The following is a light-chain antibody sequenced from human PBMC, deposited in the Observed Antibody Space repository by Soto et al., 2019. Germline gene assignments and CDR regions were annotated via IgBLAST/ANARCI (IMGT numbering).Light chain of an antibody. V-gene: IGLV2-14*01. Sequence: QSALTQPASVSASPGQSISISCTGTTNDVGAFDYVSWYQQHPGKPPKLIIYEIFNRPSGVSHRFSGSKSGNSASPTISGLQAEDEADYYCSSYTTNNAHVFGGGTKLTVL. CDR3: SSYTTNNAHV. CDR2: EIF. CDR1: TNDVGAFDY. J-gene: IGLJ2*01.